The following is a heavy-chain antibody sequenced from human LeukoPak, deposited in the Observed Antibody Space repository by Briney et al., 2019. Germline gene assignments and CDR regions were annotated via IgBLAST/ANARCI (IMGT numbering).Heavy chain of an antibody. CDR3: ARVKYQLLLEWFDP. J-gene: IGHJ5*02. CDR2: ISSSSSTI. V-gene: IGHV3-48*04. CDR1: GFTFSIYS. D-gene: IGHD2-2*01. Sequence: PGGPLRLSCAASGFTFSIYSMNWVRQAPGKGLEWVSYISSSSSTIHYADSVKGRFTISRDNAKNSLYLQMNSLRAEDTAVYYCARVKYQLLLEWFDPWGQGTLVTVSS.